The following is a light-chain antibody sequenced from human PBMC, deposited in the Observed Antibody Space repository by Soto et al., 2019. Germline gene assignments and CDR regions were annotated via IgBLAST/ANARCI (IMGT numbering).Light chain of an antibody. J-gene: IGLJ1*01. V-gene: IGLV3-21*02. CDR1: NIGSKS. Sequence: SYELTQPPSVSVAPGQTARITCGGNNIGSKSVHWYQQKPGQAPVLVVYDDSDWPSGIPERFSGSNSGNTATLTISRVEAGDEADYYCQVWDSSSDGVFGTGTKLTVL. CDR2: DDS. CDR3: QVWDSSSDGV.